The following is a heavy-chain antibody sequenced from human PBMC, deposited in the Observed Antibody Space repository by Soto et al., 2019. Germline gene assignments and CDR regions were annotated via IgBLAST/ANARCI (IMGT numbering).Heavy chain of an antibody. CDR3: ARGGYRTKYYYYYYMDV. D-gene: IGHD5-18*01. CDR1: GGTFSSYA. J-gene: IGHJ6*03. Sequence: GASVKVSCKASGGTFSSYAISWVRQAPGQGLEWMGGIIPIFGTANYAQKFQGRVTITADESTSTAYMELSSLRSEDTAVYYCARGGYRTKYYYYYYMDVWGKGTTVTVSS. CDR2: IIPIFGTA. V-gene: IGHV1-69*13.